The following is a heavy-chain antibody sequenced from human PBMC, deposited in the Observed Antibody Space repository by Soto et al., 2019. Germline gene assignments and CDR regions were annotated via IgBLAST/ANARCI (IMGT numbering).Heavy chain of an antibody. J-gene: IGHJ6*02. Sequence: PSETLSLTCTVSGGSISSYYWSWIRQPPGKGLEWIGYIYYSGSTNYNPSLKSRVTISVDTSKNQFSLQLNSVTPEDTAVYYCARVEYTESEYYHGMDVWGQGTTVTVSS. CDR3: ARVEYTESEYYHGMDV. V-gene: IGHV4-59*12. CDR1: GGSISSYY. D-gene: IGHD2-2*02. CDR2: IYYSGST.